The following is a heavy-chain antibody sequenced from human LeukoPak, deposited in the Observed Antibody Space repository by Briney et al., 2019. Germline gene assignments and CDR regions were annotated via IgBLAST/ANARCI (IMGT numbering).Heavy chain of an antibody. V-gene: IGHV3-23*01. J-gene: IGHJ6*02. D-gene: IGHD4-17*01. CDR3: ARVRYGELDV. CDR1: GFTFSSYA. Sequence: GGSLRLSCAASGFTFSSYAMSWVRQAPGEGLEWVSSMSGSGGSTYYADSVKGRFTISRDDSKNTLYLQMNSLRAEDTAVYYCARVRYGELDVWGQGTTVTLSS. CDR2: MSGSGGST.